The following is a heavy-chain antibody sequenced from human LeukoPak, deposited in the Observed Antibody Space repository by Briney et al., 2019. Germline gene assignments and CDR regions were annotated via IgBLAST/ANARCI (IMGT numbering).Heavy chain of an antibody. CDR3: AREQRGYSGYANLAFDY. CDR1: GYTFTSYD. D-gene: IGHD5-12*01. V-gene: IGHV1-8*01. J-gene: IGHJ4*02. CDR2: MNPNSGNT. Sequence: ASVKVSCKASGYTFTSYDINWVRQATGQGLEWMGWMNPNSGNTGYAQKFQGRVTMTRNTSISTAYMELSSLRSEDTAVYYCAREQRGYSGYANLAFDYWGQGTLATVSS.